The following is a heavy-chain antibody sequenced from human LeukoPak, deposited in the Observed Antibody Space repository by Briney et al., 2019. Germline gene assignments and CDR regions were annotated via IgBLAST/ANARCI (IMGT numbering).Heavy chain of an antibody. CDR1: GGSISTYY. V-gene: IGHV4-59*01. CDR2: IHYSGGT. Sequence: SETLSLTCTVSGGSISTYYWSWIRQPPGKGLEWIGYIHYSGGTNYNPSLKSRVTISVDTSKNQFSLKLSSVTAADTAVYYCARGYFDNSGYSAPFHYWGQGTLVTVSS. D-gene: IGHD3-22*01. CDR3: ARGYFDNSGYSAPFHY. J-gene: IGHJ4*02.